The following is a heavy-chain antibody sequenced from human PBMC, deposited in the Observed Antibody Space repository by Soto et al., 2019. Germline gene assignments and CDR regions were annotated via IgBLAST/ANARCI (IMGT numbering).Heavy chain of an antibody. J-gene: IGHJ3*01. CDR2: IYPGDSDT. V-gene: IGHV5-51*01. Sequence: PWEALKISCKGSGYSFTSYWLGWVRQMPGKGLEWMGIIYPGDSDTRYSPSFQGQVTISADKSISTAYLQWSSLQASDTAMYYCATQRGVGGWYLDTYGSWGQGKMGTVAS. CDR1: GYSFTSYW. D-gene: IGHD6-19*01. CDR3: ATQRGVGGWYLDTYGS.